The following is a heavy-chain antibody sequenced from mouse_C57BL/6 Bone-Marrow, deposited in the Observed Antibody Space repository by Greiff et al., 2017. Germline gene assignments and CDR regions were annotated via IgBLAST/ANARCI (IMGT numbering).Heavy chain of an antibody. D-gene: IGHD2-5*01. J-gene: IGHJ1*03. CDR2: IDPENGDT. CDR3: TTSYSNYGEYWYFDV. Sequence: EVQLQQSGAELVRPGASVKLSCTASGFNIKDDYMHWVKQRPEQGLEWIGWIDPENGDTEYASKFPGKATIPADTSSNTAYLQLSSLTSEDTAVYYCTTSYSNYGEYWYFDVWGTGTTVIVSA. CDR1: GFNIKDDY. V-gene: IGHV14-4*01.